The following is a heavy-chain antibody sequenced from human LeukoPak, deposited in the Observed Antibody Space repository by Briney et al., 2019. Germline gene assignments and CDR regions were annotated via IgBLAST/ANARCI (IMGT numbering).Heavy chain of an antibody. CDR2: ISAYNGNT. V-gene: IGHV1-18*01. J-gene: IGHJ5*02. Sequence: ASVKVSCKASGYTFTSYGISWVRQAPGQGLERIGWISAYNGNTNYVQKLQGRVTMTTDTSTSTAYMELRSLRSDDTAVYYCARDGARGYRGYDLGPWGQGTLVTVSS. CDR3: ARDGARGYRGYDLGP. CDR1: GYTFTSYG. D-gene: IGHD5-12*01.